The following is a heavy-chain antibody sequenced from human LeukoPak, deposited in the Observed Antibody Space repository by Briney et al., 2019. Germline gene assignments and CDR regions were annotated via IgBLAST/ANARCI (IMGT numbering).Heavy chain of an antibody. V-gene: IGHV4-34*01. D-gene: IGHD2-21*02. CDR1: GGSFSGYY. CDR2: INHSGTT. J-gene: IGHJ4*02. Sequence: PSETLSLTCVVHGGSFSGYYWSWIRQPPGKGLEWIGEINHSGTTNYNPSLKSRVTISVDTSKNQFSLKLNSVTAADTAVYYCARAPYCGGDCSRASDVWGQGTLVTVSS. CDR3: ARAPYCGGDCSRASDV.